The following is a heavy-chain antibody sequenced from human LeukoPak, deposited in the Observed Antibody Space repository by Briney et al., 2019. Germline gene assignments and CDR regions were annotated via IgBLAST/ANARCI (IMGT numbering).Heavy chain of an antibody. J-gene: IGHJ4*02. D-gene: IGHD3-22*01. CDR2: IYYSGST. V-gene: IGHV4-59*12. CDR3: ARDYYDSSGYYYFDY. CDR1: GGSISSYY. Sequence: SETLSLTCTVSGGSISSYYWSWIRQPPGKGLEWIGYIYYSGSTNYNPSLKSRVTISVDTSKNQFSLKLSSVTAADTAAYYCARDYYDSSGYYYFDYWGRGTLVTVSS.